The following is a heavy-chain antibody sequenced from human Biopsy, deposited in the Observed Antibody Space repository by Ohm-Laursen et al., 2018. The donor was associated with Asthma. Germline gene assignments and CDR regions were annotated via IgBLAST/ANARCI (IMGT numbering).Heavy chain of an antibody. Sequence: SVKVSCKASGYTFINYAIHWVRQAPGQRLEWMGWINAGNGNTKYSQKFQGRVTISRDTSASTAYMDLSSLRCEDTAVYYCARTYYDFLTGQVNDAFAMWVQGTMVTVSS. D-gene: IGHD3-9*01. J-gene: IGHJ3*02. CDR1: GYTFINYA. V-gene: IGHV1-3*01. CDR3: ARTYYDFLTGQVNDAFAM. CDR2: INAGNGNT.